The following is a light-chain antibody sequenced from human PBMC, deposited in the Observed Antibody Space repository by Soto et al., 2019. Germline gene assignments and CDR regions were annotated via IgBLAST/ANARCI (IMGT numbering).Light chain of an antibody. CDR3: QQRTNWLT. Sequence: EIVLTQSPGTLSLSPGERATLSCRASQSVSSNYLAWYQQKPGQAPRLLIYSASSRATGIPDRFSGSGSGTDFTLTISRLEPEDFAVYYCQQRTNWLTFGPGTKVDIK. CDR1: QSVSSNY. J-gene: IGKJ3*01. V-gene: IGKV3D-20*02. CDR2: SAS.